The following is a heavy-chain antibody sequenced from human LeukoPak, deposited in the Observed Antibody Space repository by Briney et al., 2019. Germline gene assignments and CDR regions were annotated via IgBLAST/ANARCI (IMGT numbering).Heavy chain of an antibody. J-gene: IGHJ4*02. CDR2: IRNKANSYTT. V-gene: IGHV3-72*01. Sequence: GGSLRLSCAVSGFTFSDHHMDWVRQAPGKGLEWVGRIRNKANSYTTEYAASVKGRFTVSRDDSKNSLYLQLNSLKTEDTAVYYCASRHCSGGDCYFAGADPFDHWGQGTLVTVSS. D-gene: IGHD2-21*01. CDR3: ASRHCSGGDCYFAGADPFDH. CDR1: GFTFSDHH.